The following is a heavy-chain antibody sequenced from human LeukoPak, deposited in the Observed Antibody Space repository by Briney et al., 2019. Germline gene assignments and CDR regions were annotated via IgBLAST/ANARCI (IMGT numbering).Heavy chain of an antibody. CDR1: GFTFSGYA. D-gene: IGHD1-26*01. J-gene: IGHJ4*02. CDR2: ISGSGGST. V-gene: IGHV3-23*01. Sequence: GGSLRLSCAASGFTFSGYAMSWVRQAPGKGLEWVSAISGSGGSTYYADSVKGRFTISRDNSKDTLYLQMNSLAAEDTAVYYCAKDLELAPFDYWGQGTLVTVSS. CDR3: AKDLELAPFDY.